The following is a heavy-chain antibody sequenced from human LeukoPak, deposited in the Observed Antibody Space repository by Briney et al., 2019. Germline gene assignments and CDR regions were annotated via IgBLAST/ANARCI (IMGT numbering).Heavy chain of an antibody. CDR1: GYRFTSYC. Sequence: GESLKTSFKSSGYRFTSYCNGWGRQMPGEGLEWMGVVYPADSESRYSPSFQGQVTISADKSISTAYLQLALKASDTAMYYCARRGAAFDIWGQGTMVTASS. CDR3: ARRGAAFDI. D-gene: IGHD3-16*01. J-gene: IGHJ3*02. CDR2: VYPADSES. V-gene: IGHV5-51*01.